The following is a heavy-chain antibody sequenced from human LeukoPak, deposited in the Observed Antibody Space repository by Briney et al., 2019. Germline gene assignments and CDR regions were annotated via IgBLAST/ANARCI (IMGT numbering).Heavy chain of an antibody. D-gene: IGHD3-9*01. Sequence: PGGSLRLSCAASGFTFSSYRMHWVRQAPGKGLVWVSRINTEGSTTSYADSVKGRFTISRDNAKNTLYLQMNSLRAEDTAVYYCARVNYDILTGYYNPFYFDYWGQGTLVTVSS. CDR2: INTEGSTT. V-gene: IGHV3-74*01. CDR1: GFTFSSYR. CDR3: ARVNYDILTGYYNPFYFDY. J-gene: IGHJ4*02.